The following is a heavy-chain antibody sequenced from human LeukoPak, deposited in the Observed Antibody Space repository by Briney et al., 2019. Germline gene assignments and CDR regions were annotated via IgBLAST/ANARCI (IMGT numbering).Heavy chain of an antibody. CDR1: GFTFGDYG. J-gene: IGHJ4*02. D-gene: IGHD4-17*01. CDR2: IRSKAYGGTT. V-gene: IGHV3-49*03. CDR3: TRDADGDYEVVDY. Sequence: PGRSLRLSCTASGFTFGDYGMSWFRQAPGKGLEWVGFIRSKAYGGTTEYAASVKGRFTISRDDSKSIAYLQINSLKTEDTAVYYCTRDADGDYEVVDYWGQGTLVIVSS.